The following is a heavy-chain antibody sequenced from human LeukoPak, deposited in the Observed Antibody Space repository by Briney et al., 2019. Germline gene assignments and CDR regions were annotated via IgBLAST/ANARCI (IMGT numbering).Heavy chain of an antibody. CDR1: GFIFSTYN. V-gene: IGHV3-21*01. CDR3: ARSYRDDYSNHDY. D-gene: IGHD4-4*01. J-gene: IGHJ4*02. CDR2: ISSSSSYI. Sequence: GGSLRLSCAASGFIFSTYNMNWVRQAPGKGLEWVSSISSSSSYIYYADSVKGRFTISRDNAKNSLYLQMNSLRAEDTAVYYCARSYRDDYSNHDYWGQGTLVTVSS.